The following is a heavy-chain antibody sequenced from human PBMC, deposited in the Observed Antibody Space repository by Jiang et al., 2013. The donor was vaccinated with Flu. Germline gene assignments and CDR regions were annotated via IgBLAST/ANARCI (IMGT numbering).Heavy chain of an antibody. CDR2: IIPIFNSV. V-gene: IGHV1-69*06. D-gene: IGHD3-22*01. CDR3: ARGPDISAYYYFY. J-gene: IGHJ4*02. Sequence: QAPGQGPGWMGGIIPIFNSVNYAQKFQGRVTITADKPTSTVYMVLSSLRSEDTAMYYCARGPDISAYYYFYWGQGTLVTVSP.